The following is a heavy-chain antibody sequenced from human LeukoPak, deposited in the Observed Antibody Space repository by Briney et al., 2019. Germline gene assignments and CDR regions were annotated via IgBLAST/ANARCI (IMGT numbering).Heavy chain of an antibody. V-gene: IGHV3-7*01. CDR2: FKGDESAR. Sequence: GGSLRLSCAASGFTFSTYWMAWVRLAPGKGLEWVANFKGDESARHQADSVKGRFTISRDNTQNSVYLQMSNLRGDDTAVYYCARDVVGSLDYWGQGTLVTVSS. J-gene: IGHJ4*02. CDR3: ARDVVGSLDY. CDR1: GFTFSTYW. D-gene: IGHD1-26*01.